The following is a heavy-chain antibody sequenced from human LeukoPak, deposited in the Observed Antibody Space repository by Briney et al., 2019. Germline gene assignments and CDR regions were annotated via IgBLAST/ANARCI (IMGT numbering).Heavy chain of an antibody. D-gene: IGHD5-24*01. CDR3: ARSSLRRDGYNYAY. CDR1: GYTFTSFA. CDR2: ISAYNGNT. J-gene: IGHJ4*02. Sequence: GASVTVSCTTSGYTFTSFAIHWVREAPGQGLEWMGWISAYNGNTNYAQKLQGRVTMTTDTSTSTAYMELRSLRSDDTAVYYCARSSLRRDGYNYAYWGQGTLVTVSS. V-gene: IGHV1-18*01.